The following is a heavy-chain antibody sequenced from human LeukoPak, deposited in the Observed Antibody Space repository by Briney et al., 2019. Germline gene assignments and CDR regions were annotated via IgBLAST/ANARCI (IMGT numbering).Heavy chain of an antibody. V-gene: IGHV3-74*03. Sequence: GGSLRLSCAAAGFCFTNHWMHWVSQVPEKGLVWVSRINSDGGITTYADSVKGRFTISRDNTKNTLYLQMNSLRDEDTAVYYCTRDVSQSSSWYGEFDYWGQGTQVTVSS. J-gene: IGHJ4*02. CDR3: TRDVSQSSSWYGEFDY. D-gene: IGHD6-13*01. CDR2: INSDGGIT. CDR1: GFCFTNHW.